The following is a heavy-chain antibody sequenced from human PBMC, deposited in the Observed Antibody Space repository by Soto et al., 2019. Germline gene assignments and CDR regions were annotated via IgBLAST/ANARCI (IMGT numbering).Heavy chain of an antibody. J-gene: IGHJ5*02. D-gene: IGHD3-10*01. V-gene: IGHV4-59*01. Sequence: SETLSLTCTVSGGSISSYYWSWIRQPPGKGLEWMGYIYYSGSTNYNPSLKSRGTISVETSKNQISLKLSSVTAAATAVYYCARDLSGEGFDPWGQGTLVTVSS. CDR2: IYYSGST. CDR1: GGSISSYY. CDR3: ARDLSGEGFDP.